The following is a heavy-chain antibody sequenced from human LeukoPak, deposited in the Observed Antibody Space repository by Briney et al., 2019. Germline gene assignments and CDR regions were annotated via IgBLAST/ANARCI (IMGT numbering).Heavy chain of an antibody. CDR3: ARNDWNFFTHPGGWLDP. D-gene: IGHD1-7*01. V-gene: IGHV1-18*04. Sequence: ASVKVSCKASGYTFNKFGISWVRQAPGQGLEWMGWISAYNGHTLYAQNLEGRVIMTTDTSTNTAYMELKNLRSGDTAMYYCARNDWNFFTHPGGWLDPWGQGTLVTVSS. J-gene: IGHJ5*02. CDR2: ISAYNGHT. CDR1: GYTFNKFG.